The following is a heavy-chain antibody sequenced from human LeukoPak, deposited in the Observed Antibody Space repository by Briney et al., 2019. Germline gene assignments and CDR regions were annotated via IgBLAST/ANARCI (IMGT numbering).Heavy chain of an antibody. CDR1: GGSITSNSYY. V-gene: IGHV4-39*07. J-gene: IGHJ4*02. CDR3: ARGLLWFGGYYFDY. Sequence: SETLSLTCTVSGGSITSNSYYWGWIRQPPGNGLEWIGSIYYSGSTYYNPSLKSRVTISVDTSKNQFSLKLSSVTAADTAVYYCARGLLWFGGYYFDYWGQGTLVTVSS. CDR2: IYYSGST. D-gene: IGHD3-10*01.